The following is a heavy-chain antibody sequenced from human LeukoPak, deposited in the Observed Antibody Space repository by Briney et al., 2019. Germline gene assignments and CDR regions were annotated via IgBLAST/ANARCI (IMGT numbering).Heavy chain of an antibody. V-gene: IGHV3-7*03. CDR1: GFSLSTYW. CDR2: IKQDESEK. J-gene: IGHJ4*02. CDR3: ATYSGAHHKTFDD. D-gene: IGHD1-26*01. Sequence: GGSLGLSCAASGFSLSTYWMSWVRQAPGKGLEWVANIKQDESEKDYVDSVKGRFTISRDNAKNSLYLQMSSLRAEDTAVYYCATYSGAHHKTFDDWGQGTLVTVSS.